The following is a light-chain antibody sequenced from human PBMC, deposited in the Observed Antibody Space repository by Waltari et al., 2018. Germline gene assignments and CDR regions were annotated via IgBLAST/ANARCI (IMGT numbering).Light chain of an antibody. CDR1: QSVARN. CDR3: QQSNNWYT. Sequence: EIVMTQSPASLSVSPGERATLSCRASQSVARNLAWYQHKPGQAPRLLVYGASTRATGIPARFSGSGSGTEVTLTISSLQSEDFAVYYCQQSNNWYTFGQGTKLEIK. J-gene: IGKJ2*01. CDR2: GAS. V-gene: IGKV3-15*01.